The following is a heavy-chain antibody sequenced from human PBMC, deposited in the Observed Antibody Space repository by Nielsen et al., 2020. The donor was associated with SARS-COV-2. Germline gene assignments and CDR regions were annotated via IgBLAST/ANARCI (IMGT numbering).Heavy chain of an antibody. CDR2: TYYRSKWYN. V-gene: IGHV6-1*01. CDR1: GDSVSSSSAA. J-gene: IGHJ4*02. D-gene: IGHD3-10*01. CDR3: ARDQGFFGSYYNY. Sequence: SETLSLTCAISGDSVSSSSAAWNWIRQSPSRGLEWLGRTYYRSKWYNDYAVSVKSRITINPDTSKNQFSLHLNSVTPEDTAVYYCARDQGFFGSYYNYWGQGTLVTVSS.